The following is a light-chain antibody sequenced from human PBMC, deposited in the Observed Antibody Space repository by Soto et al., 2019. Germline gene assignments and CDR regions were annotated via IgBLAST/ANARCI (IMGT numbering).Light chain of an antibody. J-gene: IGLJ2*01. Sequence: QSALTQPASVSGSPGQSITISCTGTSSDIGGFTYVSWYQQNPGKAPKLMIYDVSNRPSGVSNRFSASKSGNTASLTISGLQAEDEADYYCSSYTTSTTLVFGGGIQLTVL. CDR3: SSYTTSTTLV. CDR1: SSDIGGFTY. V-gene: IGLV2-14*01. CDR2: DVS.